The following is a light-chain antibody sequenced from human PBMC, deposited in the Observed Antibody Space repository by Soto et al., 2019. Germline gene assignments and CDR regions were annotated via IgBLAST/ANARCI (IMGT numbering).Light chain of an antibody. CDR2: EVN. CDR3: CSYAGSSTLYV. CDR1: SSDIGTYNL. Sequence: QSVLTQPASVSGSPGQSITISCTGTSSDIGTYNLVSWYQQHPGKAPKLMIYEVNKRPSGVSDRFSGSKSGNTASLTISGLQAEDEANYYSCSYAGSSTLYVFRTGTKVPVL. J-gene: IGLJ1*01. V-gene: IGLV2-23*02.